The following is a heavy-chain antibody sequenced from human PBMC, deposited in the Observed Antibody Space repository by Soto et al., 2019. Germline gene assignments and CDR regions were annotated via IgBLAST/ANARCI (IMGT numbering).Heavy chain of an antibody. D-gene: IGHD4-17*01. CDR1: GFTFSNYD. J-gene: IGHJ3*02. Sequence: QVQLVESGGGVVQPGRSLRLSCAASGFTFSNYDMHWVRQTPGKGLEWVGFISFDGTNKNYSDSVKGRFTISRDNSKRTLYLQMNSLRVEETAVYYCAKEGWHGDQFDPFDIWGQGTVVTVSS. CDR3: AKEGWHGDQFDPFDI. CDR2: ISFDGTNK. V-gene: IGHV3-30*18.